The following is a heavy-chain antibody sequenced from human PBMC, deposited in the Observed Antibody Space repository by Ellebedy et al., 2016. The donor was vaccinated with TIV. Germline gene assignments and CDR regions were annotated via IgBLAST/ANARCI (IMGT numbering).Heavy chain of an antibody. CDR3: TRVQAYYFDY. V-gene: IGHV3-49*03. Sequence: GESLKISCTASGFTFGDYAMSWFRQVPGRGLEWVGFIRGKAYGETTGYAASLKGRFTISRDDSKSIAYLQMNSLKTEDAAVYYCTRVQAYYFDYWGQGTLVTVSS. CDR2: IRGKAYGETT. CDR1: GFTFGDYA. J-gene: IGHJ4*02.